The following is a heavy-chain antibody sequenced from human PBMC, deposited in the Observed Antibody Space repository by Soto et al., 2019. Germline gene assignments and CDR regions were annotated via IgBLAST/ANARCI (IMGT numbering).Heavy chain of an antibody. CDR3: GAVDYYDSSGYYYFDY. D-gene: IGHD3-22*01. Sequence: SVKVSCKASGFTFTSSAVQWVRQARGQRLEWIGWIVVGSGNTNYAQKFQERDTITRDMSTSTTYMELSSLRSEDTAVYYCGAVDYYDSSGYYYFDYCVQGTLVTVSS. V-gene: IGHV1-58*01. CDR2: IVVGSGNT. J-gene: IGHJ4*02. CDR1: GFTFTSSA.